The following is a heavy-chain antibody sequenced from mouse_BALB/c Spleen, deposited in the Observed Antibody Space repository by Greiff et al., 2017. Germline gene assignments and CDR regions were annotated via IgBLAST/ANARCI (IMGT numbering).Heavy chain of an antibody. CDR3: ARGTTVGYFDV. D-gene: IGHD1-1*01. CDR1: GFDFSRYW. J-gene: IGHJ1*01. CDR2: INPGSSTI. V-gene: IGHV4-2*02. Sequence: EVKLQESGGGLVQPGGSLNLSCAASGFDFSRYWMSWARQAPGKGQEWIGEINPGSSTINYTPSLKDKFIISRDNAKNTLYLQMSKVRSEDTALYYCARGTTVGYFDVWGAGTTVTVSS.